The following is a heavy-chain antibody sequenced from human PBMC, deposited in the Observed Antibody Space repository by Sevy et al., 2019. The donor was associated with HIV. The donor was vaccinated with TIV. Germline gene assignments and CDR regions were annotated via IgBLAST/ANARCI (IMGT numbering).Heavy chain of an antibody. J-gene: IGHJ6*02. CDR3: VKDLRPNLLYNDLWCGSSGMDV. V-gene: IGHV3-30*18. D-gene: IGHD3-3*01. Sequence: GGYLRLSCVASGFTFRTYGIHWVRQAPGKGLEWVAVISHDGSHKYNADSVKGRFIISRENSKNARYQQMSSLRVDDTAVYYCVKDLRPNLLYNDLWCGSSGMDVWGQGTTVTVSS. CDR1: GFTFRTYG. CDR2: ISHDGSHK.